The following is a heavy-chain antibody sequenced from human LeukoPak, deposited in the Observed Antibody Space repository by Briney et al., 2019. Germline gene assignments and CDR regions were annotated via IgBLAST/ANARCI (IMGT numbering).Heavy chain of an antibody. CDR3: AKDSGIVGATDAFDI. D-gene: IGHD1-26*01. J-gene: IGHJ3*02. CDR1: GFTFSSYA. CDR2: ISGSGGST. Sequence: GGSLRLSCAASGFTFSSYAMSWVRQAPGKGLEWVSAISGSGGSTYYADSVKGRFTISRDNSKNTLYLRMNSLRAEDTAVYYCAKDSGIVGATDAFDIWGQGTMVTVSS. V-gene: IGHV3-23*01.